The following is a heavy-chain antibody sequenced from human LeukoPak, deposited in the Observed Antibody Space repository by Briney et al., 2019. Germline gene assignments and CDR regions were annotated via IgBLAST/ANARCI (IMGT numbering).Heavy chain of an antibody. J-gene: IGHJ5*02. Sequence: SETLSLTCTVSGGSISSGGYYWSWIRQHPGKGLEWIGYIYYSGSTYYHPSLKSRVTISVDTSKNQFPLKLSSVTAADTAVYYCAREGNYCSGGSCYPGWFDPWGQGTLVTVSS. CDR1: GGSISSGGYY. V-gene: IGHV4-31*03. D-gene: IGHD2-15*01. CDR2: IYYSGST. CDR3: AREGNYCSGGSCYPGWFDP.